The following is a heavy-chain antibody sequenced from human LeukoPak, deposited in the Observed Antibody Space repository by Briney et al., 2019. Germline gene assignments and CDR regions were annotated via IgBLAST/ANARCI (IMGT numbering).Heavy chain of an antibody. J-gene: IGHJ4*02. V-gene: IGHV1-24*01. CDR2: FDPEDGET. CDR3: ATVPRRLHQYFDY. CDR1: GYTLTELS. D-gene: IGHD5-24*01. Sequence: ASVKVSCKVSGYTLTELSMHWVRQAPGKGLEWMGGFDPEDGETIYAQKFQGRVTMTEDTSTDTAYMELSSLRSEDTAVYYCATVPRRLHQYFDYWGQGTLATVSS.